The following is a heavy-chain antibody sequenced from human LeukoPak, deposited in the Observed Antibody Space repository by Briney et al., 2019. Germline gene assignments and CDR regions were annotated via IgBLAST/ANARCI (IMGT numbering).Heavy chain of an antibody. D-gene: IGHD1-26*01. Sequence: ASVKVSCKTSGYTFTSYGISWVRQAPGQGLEWMGWISAYNGNTNYAQKLQGRVTMTTDTSTSTAYMELRSLRSDDTAVYYCARDQAPGSRKTDDAFDIWGQGTMVTVSS. V-gene: IGHV1-18*01. CDR1: GYTFTSYG. CDR3: ARDQAPGSRKTDDAFDI. CDR2: ISAYNGNT. J-gene: IGHJ3*02.